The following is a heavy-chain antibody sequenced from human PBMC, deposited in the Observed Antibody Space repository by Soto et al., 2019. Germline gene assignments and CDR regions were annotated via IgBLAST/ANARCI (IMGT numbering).Heavy chain of an antibody. Sequence: LSLTCAASGFTFSSYGMHWVRQAPGKGLEWVAVIWYDGSNKYYADSVKGRFTISRDNSKNTLYLQMNSLRAEDTAVYYCAREDYSSSSGADDGFDYWGQGTLVTVSS. CDR1: GFTFSSYG. J-gene: IGHJ4*02. D-gene: IGHD6-6*01. CDR2: IWYDGSNK. V-gene: IGHV3-33*01. CDR3: AREDYSSSSGADDGFDY.